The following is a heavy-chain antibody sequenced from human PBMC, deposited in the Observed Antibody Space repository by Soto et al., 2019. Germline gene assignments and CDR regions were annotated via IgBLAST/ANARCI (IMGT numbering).Heavy chain of an antibody. Sequence: ASVKVSCKASGYSFTDYHIHWVRQAPGQGLEWLGRINPKSGGTSTAQKFQGWVTMTRDRSISTVYMELSRLRSDDTAVYYCARPPGYISDWYYFDLWGQGTLVTVSS. J-gene: IGHJ4*02. D-gene: IGHD3-9*01. V-gene: IGHV1-2*04. CDR3: ARPPGYISDWYYFDL. CDR1: GYSFTDYH. CDR2: INPKSGGT.